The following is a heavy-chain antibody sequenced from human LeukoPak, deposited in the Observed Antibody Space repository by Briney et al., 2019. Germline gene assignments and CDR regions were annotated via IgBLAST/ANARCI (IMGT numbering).Heavy chain of an antibody. CDR2: ISSSSSYI. V-gene: IGHV3-21*01. CDR1: GFSFSSYS. D-gene: IGHD6-19*01. J-gene: IGHJ4*02. Sequence: GGSLRLSCAASGFSFSSYSMNWVRQAPGKGLEWVSSISSSSSYIYYADSVKGRFTISRDNAKNSLYLQMNSLRAEDTAVYYCARDRKQWLVSGIVDYWGQGTLVTVSS. CDR3: ARDRKQWLVSGIVDY.